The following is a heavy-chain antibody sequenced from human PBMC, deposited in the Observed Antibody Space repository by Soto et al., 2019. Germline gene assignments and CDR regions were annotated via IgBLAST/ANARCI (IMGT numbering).Heavy chain of an antibody. CDR2: FDPEDGDT. V-gene: IGHV1-24*01. D-gene: IGHD1-1*01. J-gene: IGHJ4*02. CDR3: ATEVFTGTTQTFDY. CDR1: GYTLTKLS. Sequence: ASVKVSCKVSGYTLTKLSIHWVRQAPGKGLEWMGGFDPEDGDTIYAQNFQGRVTMTEDTSTDTAYMELSSLTSEDTAMFYCATEVFTGTTQTFDYWGQGTLVTVSS.